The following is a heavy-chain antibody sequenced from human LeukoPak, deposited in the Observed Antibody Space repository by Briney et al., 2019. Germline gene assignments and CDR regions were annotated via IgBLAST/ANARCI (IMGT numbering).Heavy chain of an antibody. J-gene: IGHJ4*02. V-gene: IGHV4-59*05. D-gene: IGHD1-26*01. CDR3: ARRRRLGPSLDC. Sequence: SETLSLTCTVSGGSISSFYWDWIRQPPGKGLEWIGSVYYSGTTYYNTSFKSRITISVDTSKTVLSLKLTSVTAADTAVYFCARRRRLGPSLDCWGQGTLVAVSS. CDR2: VYYSGTT. CDR1: GGSISSFY.